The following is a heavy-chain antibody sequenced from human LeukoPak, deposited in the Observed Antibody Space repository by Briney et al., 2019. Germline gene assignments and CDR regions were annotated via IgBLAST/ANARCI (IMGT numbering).Heavy chain of an antibody. V-gene: IGHV3-21*01. Sequence: KPGGSLRLSCAASGFTFSAYTMTWVRQAPGRGLEWVSSIGSSSTYINYAASVKGRFTISRDNAKNSLYLQMNSLRAEDTAVYYCARDDWGWLPPHTGDYWGQGTLVTVSS. CDR2: IGSSSTYI. CDR1: GFTFSAYT. CDR3: ARDDWGWLPPHTGDY. D-gene: IGHD2-15*01. J-gene: IGHJ4*02.